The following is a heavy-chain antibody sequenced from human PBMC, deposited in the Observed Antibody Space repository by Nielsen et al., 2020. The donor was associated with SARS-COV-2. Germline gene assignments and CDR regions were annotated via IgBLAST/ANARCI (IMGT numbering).Heavy chain of an antibody. J-gene: IGHJ6*04. V-gene: IGHV3-20*04. CDR3: ARAEYKVSCLDV. Sequence: GESLKISCAASGFTFDDYAMHWVRQAPGKGLEWVSGINWNGGSTGYADSVKGRFTISRDNSKNTLYLQMNSLRAEDTAVYYCARAEYKVSCLDVWGKGTTVTVSS. CDR2: INWNGGST. D-gene: IGHD6-6*01. CDR1: GFTFDDYA.